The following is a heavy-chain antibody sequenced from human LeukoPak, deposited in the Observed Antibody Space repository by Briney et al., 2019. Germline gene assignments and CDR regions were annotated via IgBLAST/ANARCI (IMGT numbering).Heavy chain of an antibody. CDR3: AREYYYGSGSFDY. J-gene: IGHJ4*02. V-gene: IGHV3-48*03. CDR1: GCTFSSYE. CDR2: ISSSGSTI. D-gene: IGHD3-10*01. Sequence: GGSLRLSCAASGCTFSSYEMNWVRQAPGKGLEWVSYISSSGSTIYYADSVKGRFTISRDNAKNSLYLQMNSLRAEDTAVYYCAREYYYGSGSFDYWGQGTLVTVSS.